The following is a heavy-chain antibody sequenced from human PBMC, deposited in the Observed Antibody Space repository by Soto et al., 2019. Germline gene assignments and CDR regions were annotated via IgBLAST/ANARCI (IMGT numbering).Heavy chain of an antibody. CDR2: IRQDGSEK. V-gene: IGHV3-7*04. D-gene: IGHD3-10*01. CDR3: AREDGSALVDYYGMDV. J-gene: IGHJ6*02. Sequence: GGSLRLSCAASGFTFSSDWMHWVRQAPGKGLEWVANIRQDGSEKYYVDSVKGRFTISRDNAKNSLYLQMNSLRAEDTAVYYCAREDGSALVDYYGMDVWGQGTTVTVSS. CDR1: GFTFSSDW.